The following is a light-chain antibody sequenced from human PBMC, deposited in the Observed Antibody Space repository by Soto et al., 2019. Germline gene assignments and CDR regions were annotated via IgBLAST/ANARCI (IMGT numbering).Light chain of an antibody. CDR3: QQSNNIPYT. V-gene: IGKV1-39*01. CDR2: ASS. J-gene: IGKJ4*01. CDR1: QTISNY. Sequence: DIQMTQSPASLAASLGDRITISCRASQTISNYLNWYHQKPGKAPKLLIYASSTLQSGVPSTFSGSGSGTEFTLSISSLQPEDFGTYYCQQSNNIPYTFGRGTKVEVK.